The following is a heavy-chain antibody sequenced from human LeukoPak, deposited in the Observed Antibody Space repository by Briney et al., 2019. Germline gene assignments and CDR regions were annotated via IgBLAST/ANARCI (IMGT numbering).Heavy chain of an antibody. CDR1: GGTFSSYA. V-gene: IGHV1-69*13. CDR3: ARASAGGFWSGYFRY. D-gene: IGHD3-3*01. Sequence: ASVKVSCKASGGTFSSYAISWVRQAPGQGLEWMGGIIPIFGTANYAQKFQGRVTITADESTSTAHMELSSLRSEDTAVYYCARASAGGFWSGYFRYWGQGTLVTVSS. J-gene: IGHJ4*02. CDR2: IIPIFGTA.